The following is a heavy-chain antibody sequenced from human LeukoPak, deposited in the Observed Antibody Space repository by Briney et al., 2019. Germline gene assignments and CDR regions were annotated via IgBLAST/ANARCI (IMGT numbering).Heavy chain of an antibody. D-gene: IGHD2-15*01. V-gene: IGHV1-24*01. CDR3: ATLNCSGGSCYPFDY. Sequence: GASVKVSCKVSGYTLTELSMHWVRQAPGKGLEWMGGFDPEDGETIYAQKFQGRVTMTEDTSTDTAYMELSSLRSEDTAVYYCATLNCSGGSCYPFDYWGQGTLVTVSS. CDR2: FDPEDGET. J-gene: IGHJ4*02. CDR1: GYTLTELS.